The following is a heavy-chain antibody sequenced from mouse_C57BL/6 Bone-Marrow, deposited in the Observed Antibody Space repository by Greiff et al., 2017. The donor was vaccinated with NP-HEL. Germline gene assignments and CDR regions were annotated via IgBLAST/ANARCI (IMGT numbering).Heavy chain of an antibody. CDR2: ISSGGSYT. D-gene: IGHD3-2*02. Sequence: DVMLVESGGDLVKPGGSLKLSCAASGFTFSSYGMSWVRQTPDKRLEWVATISSGGSYTYYPDSVKGRFTISRDNAKNTLYLQMSSLKSEDTAMYYCARRGSSGYLYYAMDYWGQGTSVTVPS. CDR1: GFTFSSYG. V-gene: IGHV5-6*02. CDR3: ARRGSSGYLYYAMDY. J-gene: IGHJ4*01.